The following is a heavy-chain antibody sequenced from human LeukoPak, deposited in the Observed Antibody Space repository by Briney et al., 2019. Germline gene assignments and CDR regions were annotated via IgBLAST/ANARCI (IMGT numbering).Heavy chain of an antibody. Sequence: SQTLSLTCTVSGGSISSGSYYWSWIRQPAGKGLEWIGRIYTSGSTNYNPSLKSRVTISVDTSKNQFSLKLSSVTAADTAVYYCAMTDGDPEYYFDYWGQGTLVTVSS. CDR3: AMTDGDPEYYFDY. CDR1: GGSISSGSYY. V-gene: IGHV4-61*02. CDR2: IYTSGST. J-gene: IGHJ4*02. D-gene: IGHD5-24*01.